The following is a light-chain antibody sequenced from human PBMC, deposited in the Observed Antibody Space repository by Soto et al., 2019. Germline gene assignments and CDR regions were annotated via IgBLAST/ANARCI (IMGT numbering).Light chain of an antibody. J-gene: IGLJ2*01. Sequence: QSVLTQPASVSGSPGQSITISCTGTSSDVGGYDFVSWYQQHPGKAPKLMICDVNHRPSGVSDRFSGSKSGNTASLTISGLQAEDEADYYCSSYRSSTTPVVFGGGTKVTVL. CDR2: DVN. V-gene: IGLV2-14*03. CDR3: SSYRSSTTPVV. CDR1: SSDVGGYDF.